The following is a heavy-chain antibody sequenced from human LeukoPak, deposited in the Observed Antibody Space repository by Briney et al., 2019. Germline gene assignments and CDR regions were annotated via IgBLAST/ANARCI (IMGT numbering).Heavy chain of an antibody. Sequence: GGSLRLSCAASGFTFSTYSMNWVRQAPGRGLEWVSSISSSTSYIYYADSVKGRFTISRDNAKNSLYLQMNNLRAEDTAVYYCASQTLRNFDWLSNDDAFDVWGQGTMVTVSS. CDR3: ASQTLRNFDWLSNDDAFDV. CDR2: ISSSTSYI. CDR1: GFTFSTYS. V-gene: IGHV3-21*01. D-gene: IGHD3-9*01. J-gene: IGHJ3*01.